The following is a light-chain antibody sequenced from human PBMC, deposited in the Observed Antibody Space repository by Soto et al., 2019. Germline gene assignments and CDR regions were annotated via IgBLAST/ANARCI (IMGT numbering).Light chain of an antibody. Sequence: DIQMTQSPPTLSASVGDRVTITCRASQSISSWLAWYQQKPGKATKLLIYDASSLESGVQTRFSGSGSGTVFSLTISCLQPYDVATYYFHLYRPFAQGTEV. CDR1: QSISSW. CDR2: DAS. CDR3: HLYRP. V-gene: IGKV1-5*01. J-gene: IGKJ1*01.